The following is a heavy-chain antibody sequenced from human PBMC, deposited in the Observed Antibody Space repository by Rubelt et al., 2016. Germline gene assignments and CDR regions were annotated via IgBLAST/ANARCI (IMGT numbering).Heavy chain of an antibody. CDR1: GFTVNTAY. Sequence: EVQLVESGGGLVQPGGSLRLSCAASGFTVNTAYMSWVRQAPGKGLEWVSVIYKGGDKYYYADSVKGQFTISRDDSKNTLDLQMRSLMGEDTAADYWATVGSDGYSPDYGGQGTLVTVS. V-gene: IGHV3-66*01. CDR3: ATVGSDGYSPDY. CDR2: IYKGGDK. J-gene: IGHJ4*02. D-gene: IGHD2-21*01.